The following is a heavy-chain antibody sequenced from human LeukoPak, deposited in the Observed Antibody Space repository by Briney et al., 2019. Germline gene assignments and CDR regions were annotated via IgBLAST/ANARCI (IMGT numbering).Heavy chain of an antibody. CDR3: ARRRWNPLRFDY. J-gene: IGHJ4*02. Sequence: PSETLSLTCAVYGGPFSGYYWSWIRQPPGKGLEWIGEINHSGSTNYNPSLKSRVTISVDTSKNQFSLKLSSVTAADTAVYYCARRRWNPLRFDYWGQGTLATVSS. D-gene: IGHD1-1*01. V-gene: IGHV4-34*01. CDR1: GGPFSGYY. CDR2: INHSGST.